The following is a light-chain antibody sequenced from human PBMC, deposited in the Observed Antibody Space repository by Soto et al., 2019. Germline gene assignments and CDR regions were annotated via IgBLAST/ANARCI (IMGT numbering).Light chain of an antibody. CDR1: SSDVGGYNY. J-gene: IGLJ2*01. CDR3: SSYAGSNNVV. CDR2: EVS. Sequence: QSALTQPPSASGSPGQSVTISCTGTSSDVGGYNYVSWYQQHPGKAPKLMIYEVSRRPLGVPDRFSGSKSGNTASLTVSGLQAEDEAEYYCSSYAGSNNVVFGGGTKLTVL. V-gene: IGLV2-8*01.